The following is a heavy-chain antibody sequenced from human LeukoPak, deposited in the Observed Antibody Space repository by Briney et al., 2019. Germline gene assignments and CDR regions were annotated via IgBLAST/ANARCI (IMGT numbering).Heavy chain of an antibody. CDR3: ARDVSGGRGATEY. J-gene: IGHJ4*02. CDR2: INQGGSEK. D-gene: IGHD1-26*01. V-gene: IGHV3-7*03. Sequence: GGPLRFSCEASGFTFSSYGMSWLRQAPGNGREWVGNINQGGSEKNYVDSVKGRFTLSRDNAKNSLDLQMNSLRADDTAVYYCARDVSGGRGATEYWGQGTLVTVSS. CDR1: GFTFSSYG.